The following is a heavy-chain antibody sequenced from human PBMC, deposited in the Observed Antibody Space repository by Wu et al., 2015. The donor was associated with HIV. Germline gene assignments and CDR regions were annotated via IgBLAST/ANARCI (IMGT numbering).Heavy chain of an antibody. V-gene: IGHV4-4*07. J-gene: IGHJ4*02. CDR2: IYTSGST. CDR3: ARDSGYYGSGSSTCLDY. CDR1: GGSISSYY. Sequence: QVQLQESGPGLVKPSETLSLTCTVSGGSISSYYWSWIRQPAGKGLEWIGRIYTSGSTNYNPSLKSRVTMSVDTSRNQFSLKLSSVTAADTAVYYCARDSGYYGSGSSTCLDYWGQGTLVTVSS. D-gene: IGHD3-10*01.